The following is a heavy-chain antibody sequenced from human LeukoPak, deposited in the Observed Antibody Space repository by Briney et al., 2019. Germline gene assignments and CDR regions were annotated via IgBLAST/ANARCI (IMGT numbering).Heavy chain of an antibody. Sequence: GRSLRLSCATSGFTFRSYGMHWVRQAPGKGLEWVAAISYDGSNKYYAESVKGRFTISRDNSKNTLYLQMNSLRAEDTAVYYCARRLEYSGSKGVFDYWGQGTLVTVSS. CDR3: ARRLEYSGSKGVFDY. J-gene: IGHJ4*02. CDR1: GFTFRSYG. V-gene: IGHV3-30*03. D-gene: IGHD1-26*01. CDR2: ISYDGSNK.